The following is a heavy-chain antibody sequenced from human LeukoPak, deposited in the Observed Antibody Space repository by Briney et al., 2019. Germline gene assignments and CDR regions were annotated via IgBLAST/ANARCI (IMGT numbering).Heavy chain of an antibody. CDR2: IKQDGSEK. CDR1: GLTFSTFW. D-gene: IGHD1-26*01. J-gene: IGHJ4*02. V-gene: IGHV3-7*01. Sequence: GGSLRLSCAASGLTFSTFWMSWVRQAPGKGLEWVANIKQDGSEKYYVDSVKGRFTISRDNAKNSLYLQTNSLRAEDTAVYYCARDSGTYWGQGTLVTVSS. CDR3: ARDSGTY.